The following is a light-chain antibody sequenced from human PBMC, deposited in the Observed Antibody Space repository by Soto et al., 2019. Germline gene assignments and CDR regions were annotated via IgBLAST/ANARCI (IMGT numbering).Light chain of an antibody. Sequence: QSVLTQPPSVSGSPGQRVTISCTGNSSNIGAGYDVHWYQQVPGAAPKLLIYANNNRPSGVPDRFSGSRSGTSVSLAITGLQAEDEADYYCLSYDSSLNGHVVFGGGTQLTVL. CDR1: SSNIGAGYD. J-gene: IGLJ2*01. CDR2: ANN. CDR3: LSYDSSLNGHVV. V-gene: IGLV1-40*01.